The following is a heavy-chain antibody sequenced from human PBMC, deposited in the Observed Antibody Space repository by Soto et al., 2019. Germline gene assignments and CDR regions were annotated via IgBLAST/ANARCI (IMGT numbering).Heavy chain of an antibody. Sequence: SETLSLTCAVYGGSFSGYYWSWIRQPPGKGLEWIGEINHSGRTNYNPSLKSRVTISVDTSKNQFSLKLSSVTAADAAVYYCARGHLNWGGAFDIWGQGTMVTVSS. CDR3: ARGHLNWGGAFDI. V-gene: IGHV4-34*01. CDR2: INHSGRT. CDR1: GGSFSGYY. D-gene: IGHD7-27*01. J-gene: IGHJ3*02.